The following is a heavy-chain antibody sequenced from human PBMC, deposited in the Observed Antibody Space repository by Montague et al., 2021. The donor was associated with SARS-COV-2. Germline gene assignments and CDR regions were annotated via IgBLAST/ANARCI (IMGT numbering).Heavy chain of an antibody. CDR2: IQQDGSEK. Sequence: SLRLSCAASGFTFSEYWMRWVRQAPGKGLEWVANIQQDGSEKYHVGPVKGRSTVSRDNAKKSLYLQMNTLRAEDTAVYYCARNYFTSSWYARPYYYYYGMDVWGQGTTVTVSS. CDR1: GFTFSEYW. J-gene: IGHJ6*02. D-gene: IGHD6-13*01. V-gene: IGHV3-7*01. CDR3: ARNYFTSSWYARPYYYYYGMDV.